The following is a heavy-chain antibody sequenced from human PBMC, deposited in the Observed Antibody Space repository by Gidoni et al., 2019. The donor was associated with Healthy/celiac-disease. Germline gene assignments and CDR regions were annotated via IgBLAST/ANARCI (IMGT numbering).Heavy chain of an antibody. CDR1: GGSISSGDYY. CDR3: ARTVDSSGYYPYYFDY. Sequence: QVQLQESGPGLVKPSQTLSLTCTVSGGSISSGDYYWSWIRPPPGKGLEWIGYIYYSGSTYYNPSLKSRGTISVDTSKNQFSLKLSSVTGADTAVYYWARTVDSSGYYPYYFDYWGQGTLVTVSS. CDR2: IYYSGST. D-gene: IGHD3-22*01. V-gene: IGHV4-30-4*01. J-gene: IGHJ4*02.